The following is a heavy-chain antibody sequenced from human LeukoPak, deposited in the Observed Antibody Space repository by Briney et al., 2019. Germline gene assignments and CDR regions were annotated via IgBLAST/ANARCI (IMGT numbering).Heavy chain of an antibody. J-gene: IGHJ4*02. CDR3: ARALNIAVAGDAFDY. V-gene: IGHV4-39*07. CDR1: GGSISSSSYY. CDR2: IYYSGST. Sequence: PSETLSLTCTVSGGSISSSSYYWGWIRQPPGKGLEWIGSIYYSGSTYYNPSLKSRVTISVDTSKNQFSLKLSSVTAADTAVYYCARALNIAVAGDAFDYWGQGTLVTVSS. D-gene: IGHD6-19*01.